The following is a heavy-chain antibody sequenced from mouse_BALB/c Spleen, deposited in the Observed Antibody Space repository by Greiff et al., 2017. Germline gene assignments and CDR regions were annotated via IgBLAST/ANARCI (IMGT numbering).Heavy chain of an antibody. CDR2: IYPGDGDT. Sequence: VQLQQSGAELARPGASVKLSCKASGYTFTSYWMQWVKQRPGQGLEWIGAIYPGDGDTRYTQKFKGKATLTADKSSSTAYMQLSSLASEDSAVYYCARTTEDYYAMDYWGQGTSVTVSS. D-gene: IGHD1-1*01. J-gene: IGHJ4*01. CDR3: ARTTEDYYAMDY. CDR1: GYTFTSYW. V-gene: IGHV1-87*01.